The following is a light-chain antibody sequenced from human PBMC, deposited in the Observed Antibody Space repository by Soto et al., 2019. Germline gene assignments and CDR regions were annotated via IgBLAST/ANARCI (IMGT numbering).Light chain of an antibody. CDR1: QSVGSF. CDR2: DTS. V-gene: IGKV3-11*01. Sequence: VLQQSPATLSLSPGERATLSCRASQSVGSFLAWYQQKPGQAPSLLIYDTSIRATGIPARFSGSGSGTDFTRTISSLEPEDFAVYYCQQRNSWPPTFTVGQGTRLEIK. CDR3: QQRNSWPPTFT. J-gene: IGKJ5*01.